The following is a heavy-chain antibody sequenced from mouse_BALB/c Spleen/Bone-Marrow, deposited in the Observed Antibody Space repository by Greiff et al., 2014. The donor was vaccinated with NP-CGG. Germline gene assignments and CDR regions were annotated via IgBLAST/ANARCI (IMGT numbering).Heavy chain of an antibody. V-gene: IGHV1-22*01. CDR1: GYTFTDYT. Sequence: EVKLMESGPELVKPGASVKISCKTSGYTFTDYTMHWVRQSHGKSLEWIGSINPNNGGSSCNQKFKAKATLTIDKSSSTPYMELRSLTSEDSAVYYCARAVHFDYWGQGTTLTASS. CDR2: INPNNGGS. CDR3: ARAVHFDY. J-gene: IGHJ2*01.